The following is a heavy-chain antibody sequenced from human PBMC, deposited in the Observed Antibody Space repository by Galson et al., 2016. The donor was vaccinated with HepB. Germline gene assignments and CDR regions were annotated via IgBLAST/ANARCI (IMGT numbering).Heavy chain of an antibody. CDR1: GYSFATYW. CDR2: IDPSDSYT. CDR3: AVTSSGQYYFGF. V-gene: IGHV5-10-1*01. J-gene: IGHJ4*02. D-gene: IGHD3-10*01. Sequence: QSGAEVKKPGESLRISCKGSGYSFATYWISWVRQMPGKGLEWMGRIDPSDSYTNYSPSFQGTVTISADTSISTAYLHLASLKAADTAVYYCAVTSSGQYYFGFWGQGTLVTVSS.